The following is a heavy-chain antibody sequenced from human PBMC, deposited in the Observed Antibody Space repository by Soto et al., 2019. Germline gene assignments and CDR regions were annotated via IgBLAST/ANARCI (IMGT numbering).Heavy chain of an antibody. D-gene: IGHD4-4*01. V-gene: IGHV3-30-3*01. Sequence: QVQLVESGGGVVQPGRSLRLSCAASGFTFSSYAMHWLRQAPGKGLERVAVISYDGSNKYYADSVKGRFTFSRDNSKNTLYLQMNSLRTEDTAVYYCARPLWRDDYNWGYFDLWGRGTLVTVSS. CDR2: ISYDGSNK. J-gene: IGHJ2*01. CDR3: ARPLWRDDYNWGYFDL. CDR1: GFTFSSYA.